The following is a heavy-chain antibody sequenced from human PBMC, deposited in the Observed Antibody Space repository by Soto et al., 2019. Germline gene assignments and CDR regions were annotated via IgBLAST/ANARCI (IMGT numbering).Heavy chain of an antibody. CDR3: VRGTNGWRGMEY. CDR2: ITEDGSGT. J-gene: IGHJ4*02. V-gene: IGHV3-74*01. CDR1: VFTFISYP. Sequence: VVSLILSCSTSVFTFISYPIHLFLQAPVKGPVWVSRITEDGSGTTYADSVKGLFTVTRDNAKNTMYLQMSGLGAEDTAVYHCVRGTNGWRGMEYWGQRNMVNVSS. D-gene: IGHD1-1*01.